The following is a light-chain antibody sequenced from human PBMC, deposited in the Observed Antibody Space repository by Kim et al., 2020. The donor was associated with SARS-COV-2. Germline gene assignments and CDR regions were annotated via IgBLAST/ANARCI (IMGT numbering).Light chain of an antibody. J-gene: IGLJ1*01. CDR3: SSFTTSSNTDYV. CDR2: DVT. V-gene: IGLV2-14*03. CDR1: SSDIGDYDY. Sequence: SITISCTGTSSDIGDYDYVSWYQQHPGKAPKLLIYDVTKRPSGVSTRFSGSKSGNTASLTISGLQTEDEADYYCSSFTTSSNTDYVFGIGTKVTVL.